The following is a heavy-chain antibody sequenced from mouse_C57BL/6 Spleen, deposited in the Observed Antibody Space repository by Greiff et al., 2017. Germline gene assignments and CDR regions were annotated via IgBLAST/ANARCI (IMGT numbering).Heavy chain of an antibody. CDR3: GREDAMDY. V-gene: IGHV5-6*01. Sequence: EVKLQESGGDLVKPGGSLKLSCAASGFTFSSYGMSWVRQTPDKRLEWVATISSGGSYTYYPDSVKGRFTISRDNAKNTLYLQMSSLKSEDTAMYYCGREDAMDYWGQGTSVTVSS. J-gene: IGHJ4*01. CDR2: ISSGGSYT. CDR1: GFTFSSYG.